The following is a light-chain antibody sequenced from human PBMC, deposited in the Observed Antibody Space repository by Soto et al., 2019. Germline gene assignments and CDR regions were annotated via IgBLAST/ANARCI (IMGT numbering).Light chain of an antibody. J-gene: IGLJ1*01. CDR2: GNS. V-gene: IGLV1-40*01. CDR3: QSYDSGLSGFYV. Sequence: QSVLTQPPSVSGAPGQRVTISCTGSSSNIGTGYDVHWYQQLPGTAPKLLIYGNSNRPSGVPDRFSGSKSGTSASLAFTGLQAEDEADYYCQSYDSGLSGFYVFGTGTKVTVL. CDR1: SSNIGTGYD.